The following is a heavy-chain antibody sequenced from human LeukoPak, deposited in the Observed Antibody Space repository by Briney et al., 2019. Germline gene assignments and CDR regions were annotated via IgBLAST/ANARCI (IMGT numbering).Heavy chain of an antibody. V-gene: IGHV4-59*08. CDR1: GGSISSYY. CDR3: ATHSNPAHFDY. J-gene: IGHJ4*02. D-gene: IGHD6-13*01. CDR2: IYYSGST. Sequence: SETLSLTCTVSGGSISSYYWSWIRQPPGKGLEWIGYIYYSGSTNYNPSLKSRVTISVDTSKNQFSLKLSSVTAADTAVCYCATHSNPAHFDYWGQGTLVTVSS.